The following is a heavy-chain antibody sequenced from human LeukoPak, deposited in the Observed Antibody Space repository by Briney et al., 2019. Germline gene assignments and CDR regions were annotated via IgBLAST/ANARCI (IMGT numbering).Heavy chain of an antibody. J-gene: IGHJ6*03. V-gene: IGHV4-34*01. D-gene: IGHD6-19*01. CDR2: INHSGST. CDR3: ARDSSGWPYYYYYMDV. Sequence: PSETLSLTCAVYGGSFSGYYWSWIRQPPGKGLEWIGEINHSGSTNYNPSLKSRVTISVDTSKNQFSPKLSSVTAADTAVYYCARDSSGWPYYYYYMDVWGKGTTVTVSS. CDR1: GGSFSGYY.